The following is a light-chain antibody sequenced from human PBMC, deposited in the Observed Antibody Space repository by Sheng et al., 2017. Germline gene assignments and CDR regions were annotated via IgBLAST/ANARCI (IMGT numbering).Light chain of an antibody. V-gene: IGLV2-8*01. CDR1: SSDVGGYNY. J-gene: IGLJ1*01. Sequence: QSALTQPPSASGSPGQSVTISCTGTSSDVGGYNYVSWYQQHPGKAPKLLIYEVSRRPSGVPDRFSGSKSGSTASLTVSGLQADDEADYYCNSYAGSNNLVFGTGTKVTV. CDR2: EVS. CDR3: NSYAGSNNLV.